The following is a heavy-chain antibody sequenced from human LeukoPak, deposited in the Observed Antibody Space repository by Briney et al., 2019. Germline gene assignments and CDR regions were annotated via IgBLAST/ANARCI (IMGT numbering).Heavy chain of an antibody. D-gene: IGHD4-11*01. CDR1: GGFISSYY. Sequence: PSETLSLICTVSGGFISSYYWSWIRQPPGKGLEWIGYIYYSGCTNYNPSLKSRVTISVDTSKNQFSLKLSSVTAADTAVYYCARHPMTTVTISQDYYYYGTDVWGQGTTVTVSS. CDR3: ARHPMTTVTISQDYYYYGTDV. J-gene: IGHJ6*02. CDR2: IYYSGCT. V-gene: IGHV4-59*08.